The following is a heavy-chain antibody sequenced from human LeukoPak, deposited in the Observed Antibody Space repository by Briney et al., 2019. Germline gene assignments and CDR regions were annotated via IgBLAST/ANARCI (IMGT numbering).Heavy chain of an antibody. D-gene: IGHD6-19*01. CDR2: MWYDGSNK. J-gene: IGHJ4*02. CDR3: ARGAQWPY. Sequence: GSLRLSCAASGFTFSSYGMHWVRQAPGKGLEWVAIMWYDGSNKYYTDSVKGRFTISRDNSKNTLYLQMNSLRVEDTAVYYCARGAQWPYWGQGTLVTVSS. CDR1: GFTFSSYG. V-gene: IGHV3-33*01.